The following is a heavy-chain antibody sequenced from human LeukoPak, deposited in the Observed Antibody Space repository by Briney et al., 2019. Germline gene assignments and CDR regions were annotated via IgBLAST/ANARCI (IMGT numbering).Heavy chain of an antibody. Sequence: GGSLRLSCAASGVTVSRDYMSWVRQAPGKGLEWVSIIYGGGDTYYADSVKGRFTISRDNSKNTLYLQMNSLRAEDTAVYCCARSRIQYSSINIWGQGTMVTVSS. CDR2: IYGGGDT. D-gene: IGHD6-13*01. J-gene: IGHJ3*02. V-gene: IGHV3-66*02. CDR1: GVTVSRDY. CDR3: ARSRIQYSSINI.